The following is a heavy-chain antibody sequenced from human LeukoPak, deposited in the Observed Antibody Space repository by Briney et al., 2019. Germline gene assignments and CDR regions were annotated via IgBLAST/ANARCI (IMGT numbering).Heavy chain of an antibody. V-gene: IGHV1-69*13. Sequence: SVKVSCTASGYTFTSYYMHWVRQAPGQGLEWMGGIIPIFGTANYAQKFQGRVTITADESTSTAYMELSSLRSEDTAVYYCARGSLYYDILTGHYYYYYGMDVWGQGTTVTVSS. D-gene: IGHD3-9*01. CDR2: IIPIFGTA. CDR3: ARGSLYYDILTGHYYYYYGMDV. CDR1: GYTFTSYY. J-gene: IGHJ6*02.